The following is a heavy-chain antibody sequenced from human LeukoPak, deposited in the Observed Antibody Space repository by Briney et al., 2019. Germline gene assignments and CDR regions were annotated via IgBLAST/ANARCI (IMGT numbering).Heavy chain of an antibody. J-gene: IGHJ4*02. V-gene: IGHV3-7*04. CDR3: AREGSSWGYYFDY. D-gene: IGHD6-13*01. CDR2: IKVDGSEK. CDR1: GFTFSSHW. Sequence: GGSLRLSCAASGFTFSSHWMSWVRQAPGKGLEWVANIKVDGSEKYYVDPVKGRFTISRDNAKNSVSLQMDSLRGEDTGIYYCAREGSSWGYYFDYWGQGTLVSVSS.